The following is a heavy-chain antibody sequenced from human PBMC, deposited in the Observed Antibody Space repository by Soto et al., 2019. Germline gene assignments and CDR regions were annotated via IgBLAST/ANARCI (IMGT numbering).Heavy chain of an antibody. D-gene: IGHD6-6*01. V-gene: IGHV2-5*01. CDR2: IYWSGDE. J-gene: IGHJ3*02. Sequence: SGPTLVNPTQTLTLTCSFSGFSLSTSGVGVGWIRQSPGKALEWLALIYWSGDEHYRPSLKSRLSIIKDTSKNHVVLIMTDMDPVDTATYYCARGLATLPVFAFDIWGQGTMVTVSS. CDR3: ARGLATLPVFAFDI. CDR1: GFSLSTSGVG.